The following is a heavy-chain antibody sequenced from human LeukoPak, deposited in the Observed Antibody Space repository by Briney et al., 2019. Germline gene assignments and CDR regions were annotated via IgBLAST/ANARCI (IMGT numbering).Heavy chain of an antibody. V-gene: IGHV3-33*01. J-gene: IGHJ4*02. Sequence: GGSLRLSCAASGFTFSSYGMHWVRQAPGKGLEWVAVIWYDGSNKYYADSVKGRFTISRDNSKNTLYLQMNSLRAEDTAVYYCARDAGYCSGGSCYPGQFDYWGQGTLVTVSS. CDR2: IWYDGSNK. D-gene: IGHD2-15*01. CDR1: GFTFSSYG. CDR3: ARDAGYCSGGSCYPGQFDY.